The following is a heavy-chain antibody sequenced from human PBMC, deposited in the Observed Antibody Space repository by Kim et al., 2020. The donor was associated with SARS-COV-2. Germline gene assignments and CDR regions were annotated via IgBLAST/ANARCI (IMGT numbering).Heavy chain of an antibody. V-gene: IGHV3-33*05. Sequence: GGSLRLSCAASGFTFSSYGMHWVRQAPGKGLEWVAVISYDGSNKYYADSVKGRFTISRDNSKNTLYLQMNSLRAEDTAVYYCARDGTKADGSGSRFDYWGQGTLVTVSS. D-gene: IGHD3-10*01. CDR1: GFTFSSYG. CDR3: ARDGTKADGSGSRFDY. J-gene: IGHJ4*02. CDR2: ISYDGSNK.